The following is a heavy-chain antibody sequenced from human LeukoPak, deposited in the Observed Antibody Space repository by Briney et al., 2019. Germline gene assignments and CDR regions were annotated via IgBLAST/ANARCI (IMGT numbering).Heavy chain of an antibody. CDR1: GYSISSGYY. Sequence: KPSETLSLTCTVSGYSISSGYYWGWIRQPPGKGLEWIGSIYHSGSTYYNPSLKSRVTISVDTSKNQFSLKLSSVTAADTAVYYCARDRRDGYNRVIDYWGQGTLVTVSS. CDR2: IYHSGST. D-gene: IGHD5-24*01. CDR3: ARDRRDGYNRVIDY. J-gene: IGHJ4*02. V-gene: IGHV4-38-2*02.